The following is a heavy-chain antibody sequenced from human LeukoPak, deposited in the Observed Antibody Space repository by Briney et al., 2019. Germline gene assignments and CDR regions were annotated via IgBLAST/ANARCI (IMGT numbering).Heavy chain of an antibody. V-gene: IGHV3-74*01. Sequence: GGSLRLSCAASGFTFTGYWMHWVRQAPGKGLVWVSRINNDGSGTTYADSVKGRFTISRDHAKNTLYLQMNSLRAEDTAVYYCARSYSNYYYGMDVWGQGTTVTVSS. CDR2: INNDGSGT. J-gene: IGHJ6*02. CDR3: ARSYSNYYYGMDV. D-gene: IGHD4-11*01. CDR1: GFTFTGYW.